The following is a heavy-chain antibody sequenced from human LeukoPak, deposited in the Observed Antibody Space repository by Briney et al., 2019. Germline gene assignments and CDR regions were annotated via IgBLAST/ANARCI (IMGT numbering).Heavy chain of an antibody. Sequence: GASVKVSCKASRYTFTGYYMHWVRQATGQGLEWMGWMNPNSGNTGYAQKFQGRVTITRNTSISTAYMELSSLRSEDTAVYYCARVYSSSWYFFSNYYYYMDVWGKGTTVTVSS. CDR2: MNPNSGNT. D-gene: IGHD6-13*01. J-gene: IGHJ6*03. V-gene: IGHV1-8*03. CDR1: RYTFTGYY. CDR3: ARVYSSSWYFFSNYYYYMDV.